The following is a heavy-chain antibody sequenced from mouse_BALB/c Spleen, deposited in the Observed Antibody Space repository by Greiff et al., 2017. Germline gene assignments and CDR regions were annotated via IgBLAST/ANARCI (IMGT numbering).Heavy chain of an antibody. CDR2: IWGDGST. CDR3: ARDKGRYDVWFAY. V-gene: IGHV2-6-7*01. Sequence: VKVVESGPGLVAPSQSLSITCTVSGFSLTGYGVNWVRQPPGKGLEWLGMIWGDGSTDYNSALKSRLSISKDNSKSQVFLKMNSLQTDDTARYYCARDKGRYDVWFAYWGQGTLVTVSA. D-gene: IGHD2-14*01. J-gene: IGHJ3*01. CDR1: GFSLTGYG.